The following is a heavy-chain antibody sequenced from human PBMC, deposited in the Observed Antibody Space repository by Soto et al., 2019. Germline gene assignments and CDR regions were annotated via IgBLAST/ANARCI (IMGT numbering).Heavy chain of an antibody. CDR3: ARANSVSGRSWFDP. J-gene: IGHJ5*02. CDR1: GGSASSADHY. CDR2: IYYTGST. V-gene: IGHV4-31*03. Sequence: PSETLSVTCTVSGGSASSADHYWSWIRQHPGKGLEWIGYIYYTGSTYYNPSLKSRVSISVDTSKNQFSLKPSSLTAADTAMYYCARANSVSGRSWFDPWGQGTLVTVSS. D-gene: IGHD1-26*01.